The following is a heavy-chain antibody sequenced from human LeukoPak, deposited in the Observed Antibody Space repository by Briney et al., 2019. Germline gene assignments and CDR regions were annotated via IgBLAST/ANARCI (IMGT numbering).Heavy chain of an antibody. Sequence: GGSLRLSCAASGFTFSSYAMSWVRQATGKGLEWVSAISGSGGSTYYADSVKGRFTISRDNSKNTLYLQMNSLRAEDTAVYYCAKDPRSSDFWSGYYLNWFDPWGQGTLVTVSS. CDR3: AKDPRSSDFWSGYYLNWFDP. J-gene: IGHJ5*02. V-gene: IGHV3-23*01. CDR2: ISGSGGST. D-gene: IGHD3-3*01. CDR1: GFTFSSYA.